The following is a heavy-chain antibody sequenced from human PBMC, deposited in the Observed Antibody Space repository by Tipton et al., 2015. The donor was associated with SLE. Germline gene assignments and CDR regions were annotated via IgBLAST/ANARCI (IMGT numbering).Heavy chain of an antibody. V-gene: IGHV4-59*11. Sequence: TLSLTCTVSGGSIRGHYWGWIRQPPGKGLEYIGYIYYSGSTNYSPSLKSRVTISVDTSKNHFSLKLSSVTPADTAVDYCARGAAAADTGAFDSWGQGTMVTVSS. J-gene: IGHJ3*02. CDR2: IYYSGST. D-gene: IGHD6-13*01. CDR3: ARGAAAADTGAFDS. CDR1: GGSIRGHY.